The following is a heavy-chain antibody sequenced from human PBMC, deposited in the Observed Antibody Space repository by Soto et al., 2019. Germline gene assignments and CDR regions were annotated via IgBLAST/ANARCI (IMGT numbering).Heavy chain of an antibody. CDR1: GYTFTSYY. D-gene: IGHD2-15*01. CDR2: INPSGGST. CDR3: ARGARTLVVAARLIAFDI. V-gene: IGHV1-46*01. J-gene: IGHJ3*02. Sequence: XSVKVSCNASGYTFTSYYRHWVRQAPGQGLEWMGIINPSGGSTSYAQKFQGRVTMTRDTSTSTVYMELSSLRSEDTAVYYCARGARTLVVAARLIAFDIWGQGTMVTVSS.